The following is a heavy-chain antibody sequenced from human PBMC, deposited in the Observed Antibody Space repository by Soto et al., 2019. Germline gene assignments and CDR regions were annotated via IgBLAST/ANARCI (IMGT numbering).Heavy chain of an antibody. CDR1: GFTFSNAW. CDR2: IKSKTDGGTT. Sequence: GGSLRLSCAASGFTFSNAWMSWVRQAPGKGLEWVGRIKSKTDGGTTDYAAPVKGRFTISRDDSKNTLYLQMNSLKTEDTAVYYCTTDIWFGELLPRIDYWGQGTLVTVSS. CDR3: TTDIWFGELLPRIDY. V-gene: IGHV3-15*01. D-gene: IGHD3-10*01. J-gene: IGHJ4*02.